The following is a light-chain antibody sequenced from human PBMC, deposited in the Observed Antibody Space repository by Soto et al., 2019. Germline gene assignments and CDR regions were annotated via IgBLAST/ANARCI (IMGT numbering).Light chain of an antibody. J-gene: IGKJ2*01. CDR1: QSINSW. V-gene: IGKV1-5*03. CDR2: KAS. Sequence: DIQMTQSPSTLSASVGDRVTITCRASQSINSWLAWYQQKPGKAPNLLIYKASNLESGVPSRFSGSGSGTEFTLSISSLQPDDFATYYCQQYNRYSTFGQGTKLEIK. CDR3: QQYNRYST.